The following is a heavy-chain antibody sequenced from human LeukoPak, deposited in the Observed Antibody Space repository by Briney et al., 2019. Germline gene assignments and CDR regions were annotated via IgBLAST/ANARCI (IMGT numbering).Heavy chain of an antibody. Sequence: GEPLNFSGKASEYSFTSYWIGWVRQMPGKGLEWMGIIYPGDSDSSYRPSFKGEATTSADKSISTAYLQWSSLKASDAAMYYCARRFCVSGGKWYFDYWGQGTLVTVSS. CDR2: IYPGDSDS. V-gene: IGHV5-51*01. CDR1: EYSFTSYW. CDR3: ARRFCVSGGKWYFDY. J-gene: IGHJ4*02. D-gene: IGHD6-25*01.